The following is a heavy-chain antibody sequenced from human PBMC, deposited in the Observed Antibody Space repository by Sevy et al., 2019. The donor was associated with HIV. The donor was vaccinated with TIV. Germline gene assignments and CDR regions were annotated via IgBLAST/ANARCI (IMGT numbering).Heavy chain of an antibody. Sequence: ASVKVSCKVSGYTFSTYRITWVRQAPGQGLQWMGWISPHNGDTNYAQKLQGRVSMTTDTSTSTAYMDLRSLRSDDTAVYYCARDRQEGYFDYWGQGTLVTVSS. CDR2: ISPHNGDT. CDR1: GYTFSTYR. V-gene: IGHV1-18*01. CDR3: ARDRQEGYFDY. J-gene: IGHJ4*02.